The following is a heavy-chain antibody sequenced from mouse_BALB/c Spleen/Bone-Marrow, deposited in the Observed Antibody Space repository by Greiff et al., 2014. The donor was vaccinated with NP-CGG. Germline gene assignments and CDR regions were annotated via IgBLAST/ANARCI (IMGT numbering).Heavy chain of an antibody. CDR1: GYTFTDYE. CDR2: LDPETGGT. CDR3: ANWGYYAMDY. J-gene: IGHJ4*01. D-gene: IGHD4-1*01. V-gene: IGHV1-15*01. Sequence: QVQLQQSGAELVRPGASATLSCKASGYTFTDYEMHWVKQTPVHGLEWIGTLDPETGGTAYNQKFKDMATLTADKSSTTAYMELRSLTSEDSAVYYCANWGYYAMDYWGQGISVTVSS.